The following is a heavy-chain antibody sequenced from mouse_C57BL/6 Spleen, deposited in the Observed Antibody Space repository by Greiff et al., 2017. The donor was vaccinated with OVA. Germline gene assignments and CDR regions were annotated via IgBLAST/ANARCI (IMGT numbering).Heavy chain of an antibody. CDR3: ARHVGDGYFDY. CDR2: ISGGGGNT. V-gene: IGHV5-9*01. Sequence: EVQVVESGGGLVKPGGSLKLSCAASGFTFSSYTMSWVRQTPEKRLEWVATISGGGGNTYYPDSVKGRFTISRDNAKNTLYLQMSSLRSEDTALYYCARHVGDGYFDYWGQGTTLTVSS. CDR1: GFTFSSYT. J-gene: IGHJ2*01. D-gene: IGHD2-3*01.